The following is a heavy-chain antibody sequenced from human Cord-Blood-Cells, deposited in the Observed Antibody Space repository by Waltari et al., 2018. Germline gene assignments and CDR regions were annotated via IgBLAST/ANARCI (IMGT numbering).Heavy chain of an antibody. CDR3: ARGFLEWLFAFDI. Sequence: EVQLVESGGGLIQPGGSLRLSCAASGFTVSSNYMSWVRQAPGKGLEWVSVIYGGGSTYYADSVKGRFTISRDNSKNTLYLQMNSLRAEDTAVYYCARGFLEWLFAFDIWGQGTMVTVSS. CDR2: IYGGGST. J-gene: IGHJ3*02. V-gene: IGHV3-53*01. D-gene: IGHD3-3*01. CDR1: GFTVSSNY.